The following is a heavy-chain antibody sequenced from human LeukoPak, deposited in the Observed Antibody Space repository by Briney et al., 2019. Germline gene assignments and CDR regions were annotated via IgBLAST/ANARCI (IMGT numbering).Heavy chain of an antibody. D-gene: IGHD6-19*01. CDR3: ARASGYSSGWYEEYFPH. CDR2: IYYSGST. Sequence: PSETLSLTCTVSGGSISGYYWSWIRQPPGKGLEWIGYIYYSGSTSYNPSLKSRVTISVDTSKNQFSLKLSSVSAADTAVYYCARASGYSSGWYEEYFPHWGQGTLVTVSS. J-gene: IGHJ1*01. CDR1: GGSISGYY. V-gene: IGHV4-59*13.